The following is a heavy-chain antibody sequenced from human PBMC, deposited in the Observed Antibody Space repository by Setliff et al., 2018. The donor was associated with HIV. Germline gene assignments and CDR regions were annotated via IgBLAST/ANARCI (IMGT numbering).Heavy chain of an antibody. CDR1: GGSFGTFD. CDR3: AKLTYFGSGSRVPKPGYFYMDV. D-gene: IGHD3-10*01. Sequence: ASVKVSCKASGGSFGTFDISWVRQAPGQGLEWVGEIIPLFGAPNYAQKFQGRVTLTTDESTSAAFMELRSLRSEDTAVYYCAKLTYFGSGSRVPKPGYFYMDVWGQGTTVTV. J-gene: IGHJ6*03. V-gene: IGHV1-69*05. CDR2: IIPLFGAP.